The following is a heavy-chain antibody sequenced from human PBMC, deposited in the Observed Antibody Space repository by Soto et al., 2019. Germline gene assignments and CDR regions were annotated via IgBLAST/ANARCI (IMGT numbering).Heavy chain of an antibody. V-gene: IGHV1-8*01. CDR2: MNPNSGNT. CDR1: GYTFTSYD. CDR3: ARGPYYDFWSGPYHYYYGMDV. Sequence: GASVKVSCKASGYTFTSYDINWVRQATGQGLEWMGWMNPNSGNTGYAQKFQGRVTMTRNTSISTAYMELSSLRSEDTAVYYCARGPYYDFWSGPYHYYYGMDVWGQGTTVTVSS. J-gene: IGHJ6*02. D-gene: IGHD3-3*01.